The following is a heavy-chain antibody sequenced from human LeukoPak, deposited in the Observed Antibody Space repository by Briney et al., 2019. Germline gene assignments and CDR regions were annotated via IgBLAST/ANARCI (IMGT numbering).Heavy chain of an antibody. V-gene: IGHV3-23*01. Sequence: GGSLRLSCAASGFTFSSYAMSWVRQAPGKGLEWVSAISGSGGSTYYADSVKGRFTISRDNSKNTLYLQTNSLRAEDTAVYYCAKVSVAGESSSWYDSDYWGQGTLVTVSS. J-gene: IGHJ4*02. CDR2: ISGSGGST. CDR3: AKVSVAGESSSWYDSDY. D-gene: IGHD6-13*01. CDR1: GFTFSSYA.